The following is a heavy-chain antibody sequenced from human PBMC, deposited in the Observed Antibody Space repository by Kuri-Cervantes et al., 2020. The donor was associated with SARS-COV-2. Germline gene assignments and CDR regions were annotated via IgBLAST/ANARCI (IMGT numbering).Heavy chain of an antibody. CDR2: INPNSGGT. Sequence: ASVKVSCKASGYTFTSYGISWVRQAPGQGLEWMGWINPNSGGTNYAQKFQGRVTMTRDTSISTAYMELSRLRSDDTAVYYCARGLRPSKPGYYYYYMDVWGKGTTVTVSS. D-gene: IGHD4-11*01. CDR1: GYTFTSYG. CDR3: ARGLRPSKPGYYYYYMDV. V-gene: IGHV1-2*02. J-gene: IGHJ6*03.